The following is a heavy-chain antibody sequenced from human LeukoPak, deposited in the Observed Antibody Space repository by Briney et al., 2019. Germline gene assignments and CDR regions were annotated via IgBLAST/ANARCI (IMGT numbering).Heavy chain of an antibody. CDR2: MYYSGST. D-gene: IGHD2-8*01. V-gene: IGHV4-39*01. Sequence: SETLSLTCTVSGGSISGSISYWGWIRQPPGKGLEWIGSMYYSGSTDYNPSLKSRVTMSVDTSKNQFSLKLSSVTAADTAVYYCARCTTTLARDYWGRGTLVTVSS. CDR3: ARCTTTLARDY. CDR1: GGSISGSISY. J-gene: IGHJ4*02.